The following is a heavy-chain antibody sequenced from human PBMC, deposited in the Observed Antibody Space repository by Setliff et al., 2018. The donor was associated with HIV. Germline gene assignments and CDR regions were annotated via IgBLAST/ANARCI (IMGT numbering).Heavy chain of an antibody. CDR3: ARGGDGYNYGDY. V-gene: IGHV4-4*08. CDR2: MYTSGSA. CDR1: GASLSNYY. J-gene: IGHJ4*02. Sequence: SETLSLTCTVSGASLSNYYWSWIRQSPGKGLEWIGYMYTSGSANFNPSLKSRATISLDTSKNQFSLKLSSVTAADTAVYYCARGGDGYNYGDYWGQGTLVTAPQ. D-gene: IGHD5-12*01.